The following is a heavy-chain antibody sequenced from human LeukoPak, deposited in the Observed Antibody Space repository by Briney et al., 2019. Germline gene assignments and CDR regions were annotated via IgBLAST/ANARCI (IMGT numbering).Heavy chain of an antibody. CDR3: AKDLWGASYHY. V-gene: IGHV3-23*01. Sequence: GGSLRLSCAASGFTFSSYAMSWVRQAPGKGLEWVSAVSGSGGSTYYADSVKGRFTISRDNSKNTLYLQMNSLRAEDTAVYYCAKDLWGASYHYWGQGTLVTVSS. D-gene: IGHD3-16*02. J-gene: IGHJ4*02. CDR1: GFTFSSYA. CDR2: VSGSGGST.